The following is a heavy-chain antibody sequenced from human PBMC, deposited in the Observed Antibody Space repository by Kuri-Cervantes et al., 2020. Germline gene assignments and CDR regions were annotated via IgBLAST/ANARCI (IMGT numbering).Heavy chain of an antibody. CDR1: GYTFTGYY. J-gene: IGHJ6*02. Sequence: GESLKISCKASGYTFTGYYMHWVRQAPGQGLEWMGWINPNSGGTNYAQKFQGRVTMTRDTSISTAYMELSRLRSDDTAVYYCARDQGIAADYGMDVWGQGTTVTVSS. V-gene: IGHV1-2*02. CDR3: ARDQGIAADYGMDV. CDR2: INPNSGGT. D-gene: IGHD6-25*01.